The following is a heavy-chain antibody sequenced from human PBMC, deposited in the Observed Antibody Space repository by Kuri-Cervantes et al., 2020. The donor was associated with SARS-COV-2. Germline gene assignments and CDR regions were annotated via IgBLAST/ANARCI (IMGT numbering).Heavy chain of an antibody. Sequence: ASVKVSCKASGYNFIMHGISWVRQAPGQGLEWMGWISAYNGNKNYAQKVQDRVTLTTDTSTSTAYMELRSLRSDDTAVYYCASPAGTHPQYAFDIWGQGTRGTVSS. J-gene: IGHJ3*02. V-gene: IGHV1-18*04. CDR2: ISAYNGNK. D-gene: IGHD1-14*01. CDR1: GYNFIMHG. CDR3: ASPAGTHPQYAFDI.